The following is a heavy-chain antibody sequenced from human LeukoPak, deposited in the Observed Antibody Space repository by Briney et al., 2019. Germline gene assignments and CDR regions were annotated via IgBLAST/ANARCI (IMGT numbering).Heavy chain of an antibody. CDR3: ARAPTAYCLSTNCQPYFDY. CDR1: GGSISSGGYY. Sequence: KPSETLSLTCTVSGGSISSGGYYWSWIRQPPGKGLEWIGYIYHSGSTYYNPSLKSRVTLSIETPKNQFSLELTSVTAADTAVYYCARAPTAYCLSTNCQPYFDYWGQGILVTVSS. CDR2: IYHSGST. D-gene: IGHD2-2*01. J-gene: IGHJ4*02. V-gene: IGHV4-30-2*01.